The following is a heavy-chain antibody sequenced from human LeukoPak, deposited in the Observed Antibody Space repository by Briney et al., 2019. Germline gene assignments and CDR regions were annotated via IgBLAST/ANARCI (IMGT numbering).Heavy chain of an antibody. J-gene: IGHJ6*02. CDR2: ISSSSYI. D-gene: IGHD6-13*01. CDR1: GFTFSSYS. V-gene: IGHV3-21*01. CDR3: ARLGIATMDV. Sequence: GGSLRLSCAASGFTFSSYSLNWVRQAPGKGLEWVSSISSSSYIYYADSVKGRFTISRDNAKNSLYLQMNSLRAEDTAVYYCARLGIATMDVWGQGTTVTVSS.